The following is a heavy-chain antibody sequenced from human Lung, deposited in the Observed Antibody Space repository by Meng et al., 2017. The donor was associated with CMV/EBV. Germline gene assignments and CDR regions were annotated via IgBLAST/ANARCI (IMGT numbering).Heavy chain of an antibody. CDR1: GGSISSGDYY. CDR3: ARALDTAMVTFDY. CDR2: IYYSGST. Sequence: QVQRQQAGPGLVKPSQTLSLTCTVSGGSISSGDYYWSWIRQPPGKGLEWIGYIYYSGSTYYNPSLKSRVTISVDTSKNQFSLKLSSVTAADTAVYYCARALDTAMVTFDYWGQGTLVTVS. D-gene: IGHD5-18*01. J-gene: IGHJ4*02. V-gene: IGHV4-30-4*08.